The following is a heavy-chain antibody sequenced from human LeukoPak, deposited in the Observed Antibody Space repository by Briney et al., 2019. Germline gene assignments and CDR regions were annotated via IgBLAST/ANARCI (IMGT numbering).Heavy chain of an antibody. CDR2: ISGSGAST. J-gene: IGHJ4*02. D-gene: IGHD4-17*01. CDR1: GFTFSSCA. Sequence: GGSLRLSCAASGFTFSSCAMNWVRQAPGKGLEWVSSISGSGASTYDADSVKGRFTISRDNSKNTLYLQMNSLRAEDTAIYYCAKDRYGDYSFDSWGQETLVTVSS. CDR3: AKDRYGDYSFDS. V-gene: IGHV3-23*01.